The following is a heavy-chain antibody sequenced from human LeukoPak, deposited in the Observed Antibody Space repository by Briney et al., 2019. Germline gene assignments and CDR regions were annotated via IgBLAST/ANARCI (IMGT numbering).Heavy chain of an antibody. Sequence: ASVKVSCRASGYTFTSYDINWVRQAPGQGREWMGWMNPNSGNTGYAQKFQGRVTITRNTSISTAYMELSSLRSEDTAVYYCARGFGYSSGHDAFDIWGQGTMVTVSS. J-gene: IGHJ3*02. V-gene: IGHV1-8*03. CDR3: ARGFGYSSGHDAFDI. D-gene: IGHD6-19*01. CDR2: MNPNSGNT. CDR1: GYTFTSYD.